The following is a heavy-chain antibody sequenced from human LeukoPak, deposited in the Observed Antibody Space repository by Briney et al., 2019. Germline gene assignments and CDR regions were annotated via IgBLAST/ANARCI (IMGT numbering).Heavy chain of an antibody. D-gene: IGHD3-22*01. CDR2: IIPIFGTA. CDR3: ARDTPSYDSSGYYYAFDY. V-gene: IGHV1-69*05. CDR1: VGTYSSYA. Sequence: GSSVKVSCKASVGTYSSYAISWVRQAPGQGREWMGGIIPIFGTANYAQKFQGRDTITTDESTSTAYMELSSLRSEDTAVYYCARDTPSYDSSGYYYAFDYWGQGTLVTVSS. J-gene: IGHJ4*02.